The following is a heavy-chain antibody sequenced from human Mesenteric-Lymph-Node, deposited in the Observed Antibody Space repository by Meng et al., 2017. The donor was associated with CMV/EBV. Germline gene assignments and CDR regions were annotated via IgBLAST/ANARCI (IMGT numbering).Heavy chain of an antibody. Sequence: GESLKISCAASGFTFSSYWMSWVRQAPGKGLEWVANIKQDGSEKYYVDSVKGRFTISRDNAKNSLYLQMNSLRAEDTAVYYCARESGLPNGMDVWGQGTTVTVSS. CDR3: ARESGLPNGMDV. J-gene: IGHJ6*02. V-gene: IGHV3-7*01. CDR2: IKQDGSEK. D-gene: IGHD4-11*01. CDR1: GFTFSSYW.